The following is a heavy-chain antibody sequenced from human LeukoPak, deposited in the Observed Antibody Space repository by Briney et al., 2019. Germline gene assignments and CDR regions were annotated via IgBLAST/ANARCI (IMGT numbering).Heavy chain of an antibody. V-gene: IGHV4-34*01. CDR2: INHSGST. J-gene: IGHJ4*02. CDR3: ARVYDSSGYYLAY. D-gene: IGHD3-22*01. CDR1: GGSFSGYY. Sequence: SETLSLTCAVYGGSFSGYYWTWIRQPPGKGLEWIGEINHSGSTNYNPSLKSRVTLSADTSKNQFSLKLNSVTAADTAVYYCARVYDSSGYYLAYWGQGTLVTVSS.